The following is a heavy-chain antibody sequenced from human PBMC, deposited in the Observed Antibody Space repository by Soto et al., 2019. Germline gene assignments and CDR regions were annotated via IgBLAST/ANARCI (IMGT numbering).Heavy chain of an antibody. CDR1: GGTFNSYA. CDR2: IGPFFTTA. V-gene: IGHV1-69*01. J-gene: IGHJ4*02. D-gene: IGHD6-6*01. Sequence: QVQLVQSGAEVKKPGSSVRVSCKASGGTFNSYAINWVRQAPGQGLEWMGGIGPFFTTANYAQKFQGRVTITADESTSTAHMELSRLRSEDTAVYYWARGGYSSSYRFDYWGQGTLVTVSS. CDR3: ARGGYSSSYRFDY.